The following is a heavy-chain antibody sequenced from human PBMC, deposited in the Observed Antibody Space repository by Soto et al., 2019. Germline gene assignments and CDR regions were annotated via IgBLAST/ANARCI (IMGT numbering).Heavy chain of an antibody. CDR3: AKLWFGELIMNDAFDI. CDR1: GFTFSSYA. D-gene: IGHD3-10*01. CDR2: ISGSGGST. Sequence: PGGSLRLSCAASGFTFSSYAMSWVRRAPGKGLEWVSAISGSGGSTYYADSVKGRFTISRDNSKNTLYLQMNSLRAEDTAVYYCAKLWFGELIMNDAFDIWGQGTMVTVSS. J-gene: IGHJ3*02. V-gene: IGHV3-23*01.